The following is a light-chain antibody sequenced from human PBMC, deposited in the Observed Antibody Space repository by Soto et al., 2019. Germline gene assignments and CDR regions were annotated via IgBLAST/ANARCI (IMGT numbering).Light chain of an antibody. CDR1: QDIRRY. Sequence: DIQLTQSPSFLSASVGDRVTITCRASQDIRRYLGWYHQKPGKVPKLLISSASTLESGVPSRFSGSGSGTEFTLTITSLQPEDAATYYCQQLESYPLTFGGGTKVEI. CDR2: SAS. J-gene: IGKJ4*01. V-gene: IGKV1-9*01. CDR3: QQLESYPLT.